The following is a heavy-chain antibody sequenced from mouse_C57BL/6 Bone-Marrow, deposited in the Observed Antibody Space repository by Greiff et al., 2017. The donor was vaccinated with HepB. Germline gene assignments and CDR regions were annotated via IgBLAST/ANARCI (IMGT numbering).Heavy chain of an antibody. D-gene: IGHD2-1*01. CDR1: GYTFTDYY. Sequence: EVQLQQSGPELVKPGASVKISCKASGYTFTDYYMNWVKQSHGKSLEWIGDINPNNGGTSYNQKFKGKATLTVDKSSSTAYMELRSLTSEDSAVYYCAREDLLWRVDYWGQGTSVTVSS. J-gene: IGHJ4*01. CDR3: AREDLLWRVDY. V-gene: IGHV1-26*01. CDR2: INPNNGGT.